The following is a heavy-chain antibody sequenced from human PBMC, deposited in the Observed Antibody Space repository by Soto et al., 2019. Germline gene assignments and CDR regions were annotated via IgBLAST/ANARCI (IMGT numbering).Heavy chain of an antibody. Sequence: ASVKVSCKASGYTFTSYAMHWVRQAPGQRLEWMAWINAGNGNTKYSQKFQGRVTITRDTSASTAYMELSSLRSEDTAVYYCARAEEYNWTDPVCWFDHLGQGTLVTVSS. J-gene: IGHJ5*02. CDR1: GYTFTSYA. D-gene: IGHD1-20*01. CDR3: ARAEEYNWTDPVCWFDH. CDR2: INAGNGNT. V-gene: IGHV1-3*01.